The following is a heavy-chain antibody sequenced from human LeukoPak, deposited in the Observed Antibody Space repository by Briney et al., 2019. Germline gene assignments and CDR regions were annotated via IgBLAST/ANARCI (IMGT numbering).Heavy chain of an antibody. CDR3: ARGDYGDFRVFYTLFDY. J-gene: IGHJ4*02. D-gene: IGHD4-17*01. Sequence: GGSLRLSCAASGFDFGSYGMHWVRQAPGKGLEWVSSISSSGGSTYYADSVRGRFTISRDNSKNTLYLQMNSLKASDTAMYYCARGDYGDFRVFYTLFDYWGQGTLVTVSS. V-gene: IGHV3-23*01. CDR1: GFDFGSYG. CDR2: ISSSGGST.